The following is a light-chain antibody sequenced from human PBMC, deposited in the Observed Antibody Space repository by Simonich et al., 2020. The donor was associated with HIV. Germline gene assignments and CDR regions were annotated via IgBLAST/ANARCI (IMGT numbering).Light chain of an antibody. Sequence: QSVLPQPHSVSAATGQKVTISCSGRSSNIGNNSVSWDQHPQGTAPKLLSYDNKKRPSGIRDRFSGSKSGTSATLGITGLQTGDEADYYCGTWDSSLSAGVFGGGTKLTVL. J-gene: IGLJ3*02. CDR2: DNK. CDR1: SSNIGNNS. CDR3: GTWDSSLSAGV. V-gene: IGLV1-51*01.